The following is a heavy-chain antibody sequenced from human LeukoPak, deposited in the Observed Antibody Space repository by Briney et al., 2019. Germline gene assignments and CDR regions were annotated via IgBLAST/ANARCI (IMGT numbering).Heavy chain of an antibody. CDR3: VRGQWELPDY. V-gene: IGHV3-53*01. CDR1: GFTVSSSY. Sequence: GRSLRLSCAASGFTVSSSYMSWVRQAPGKGLEWVSVIYSGGSTYYADSVKGRFTISRDNSKNTLYLQMNSLRAEDTAVYYCVRGQWELPDYWGQGTLVTVSS. CDR2: IYSGGST. J-gene: IGHJ4*02. D-gene: IGHD1-26*01.